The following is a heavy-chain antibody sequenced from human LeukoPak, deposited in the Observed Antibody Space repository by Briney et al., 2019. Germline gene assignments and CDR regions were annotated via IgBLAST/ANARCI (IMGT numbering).Heavy chain of an antibody. CDR2: ISSSGDST. Sequence: GGSLRLSCAASGVTFSSFGMNWVRQTPGKGLEWVSVISSSGDSTYYADSVKGRFTISRDNSKNTLYLQMNSLRAEDTAVYYCAKGAYYDILTGYYKRNYFDYWGQGALVTVSS. V-gene: IGHV3-23*01. J-gene: IGHJ4*02. CDR1: GVTFSSFG. CDR3: AKGAYYDILTGYYKRNYFDY. D-gene: IGHD3-9*01.